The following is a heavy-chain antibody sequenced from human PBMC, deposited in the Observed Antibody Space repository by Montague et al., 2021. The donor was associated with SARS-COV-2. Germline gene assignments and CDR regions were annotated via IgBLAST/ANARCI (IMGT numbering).Heavy chain of an antibody. CDR2: VCSGGTT. CDR1: GGSMISGGYY. CDR3: VRDGGLRFSGGAMDV. Sequence: TLSLTCNVSGGSMISGGYYWSWIRQPPGKGLEWIGYVCSGGTTYYNPSLKSRVTISEDMSKNQFSLRLTSVTAADTAVYYCVRDGGLRFSGGAMDVWGQGTTVTASS. D-gene: IGHD3-3*01. V-gene: IGHV4-31*03. J-gene: IGHJ6*02.